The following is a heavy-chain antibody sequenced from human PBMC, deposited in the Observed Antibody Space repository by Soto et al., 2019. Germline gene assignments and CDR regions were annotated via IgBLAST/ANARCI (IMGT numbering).Heavy chain of an antibody. CDR3: ARESGDRLGTVYFWYYGMDV. D-gene: IGHD2-21*01. CDR1: GGSISSGGYY. CDR2: IYYSGST. Sequence: SETLSLTCTVSGGSISSGGYYWSWIRQHPGKGLEWIGYIYYSGSTYYNPSLKSRVTISVDTSKNQFSLKLSSVTAADTAVYYCARESGDRLGTVYFWYYGMDVWGQGTTVTVSS. J-gene: IGHJ6*02. V-gene: IGHV4-31*03.